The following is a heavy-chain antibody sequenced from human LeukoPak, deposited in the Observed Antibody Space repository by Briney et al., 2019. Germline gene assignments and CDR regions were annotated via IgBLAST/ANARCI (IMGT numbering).Heavy chain of an antibody. CDR2: IYTSGST. J-gene: IGHJ5*02. CDR3: AREAEQCLVGWFDP. Sequence: PSETLSLTCTVSGGSISSGSYYWSWIRQPAGKGLEWIGRIYTSGSTNYNPSLKSRVTISVDTSKNQFSLKLSSVTAADTAVYYCAREAEQCLVGWFDPWGQGTLVTVSS. CDR1: GGSISSGSYY. V-gene: IGHV4-61*02. D-gene: IGHD6-19*01.